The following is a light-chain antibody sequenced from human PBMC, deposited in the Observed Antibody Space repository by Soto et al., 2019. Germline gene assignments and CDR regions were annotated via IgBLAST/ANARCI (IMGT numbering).Light chain of an antibody. CDR1: QSVSSF. Sequence: EIVLTQSPATLSLSPGERATLSCRASQSVSSFLAWYQQKPGQAPRLLIYDASSRATGIPARFSGSGSGTDFTRPISILEPEDFAVYYCHQRSNWPCTFGQGTKV. J-gene: IGKJ1*01. CDR3: HQRSNWPCT. V-gene: IGKV3-11*01. CDR2: DAS.